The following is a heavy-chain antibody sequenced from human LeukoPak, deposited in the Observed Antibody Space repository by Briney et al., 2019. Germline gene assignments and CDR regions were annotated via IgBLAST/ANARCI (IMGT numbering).Heavy chain of an antibody. J-gene: IGHJ4*02. D-gene: IGHD5-24*01. CDR3: ARGKRWLQLGYFDY. CDR2: IIPIFGTA. Sequence: ASVKVSCKASGGTFSSYAISWVRQAPGQGLEWMGGIIPIFGTANCAQKFQGRVTITTDESTSTAYMELSSLRSEDTAVYYCARGKRWLQLGYFDYWGQGTLVTVSS. CDR1: GGTFSSYA. V-gene: IGHV1-69*05.